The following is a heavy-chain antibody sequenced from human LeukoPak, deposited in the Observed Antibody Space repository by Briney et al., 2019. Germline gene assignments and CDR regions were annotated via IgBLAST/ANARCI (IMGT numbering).Heavy chain of an antibody. Sequence: PGGSLRLSCAASGFTFSSYAMHWVRQAPGKGLEWVAVISYDGSNKYYADSVKGRFTISRDNSKNTLYLQMNSLRAEDTAVYYCARLRLPFGESAGGAFDIWGQGTMVTVSS. D-gene: IGHD3-10*01. CDR3: ARLRLPFGESAGGAFDI. CDR1: GFTFSSYA. V-gene: IGHV3-30-3*01. CDR2: ISYDGSNK. J-gene: IGHJ3*02.